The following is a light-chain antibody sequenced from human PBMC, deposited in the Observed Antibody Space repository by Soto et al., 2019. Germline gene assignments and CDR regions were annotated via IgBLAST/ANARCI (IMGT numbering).Light chain of an antibody. V-gene: IGKV1-5*01. CDR1: QSISTW. CDR3: QQYNSFSWT. J-gene: IGKJ1*01. Sequence: DIQMTQSPSTLSAFVGDSVTITCRASQSISTWLAWYQQKPGKAPKLLIYDASSLEGGVPSRFSGSGSGTEFTLTISGLQPDDFATYYCQQYNSFSWTFGQGTKVDIK. CDR2: DAS.